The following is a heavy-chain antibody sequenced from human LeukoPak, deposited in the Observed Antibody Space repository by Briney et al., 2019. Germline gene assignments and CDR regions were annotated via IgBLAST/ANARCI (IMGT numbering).Heavy chain of an antibody. CDR3: ARDLGSGYRYYFDY. D-gene: IGHD5-12*01. CDR2: INHSGST. CDR1: GGSFSGYY. V-gene: IGHV4-34*01. Sequence: SETLSLTCAVYGGSFSGYYWSWIRQPPGKGLEWIGEINHSGSTNYNPSLKSRVTISVDTSKNQFSLKLSSVTAADTAVYYCARDLGSGYRYYFDYWGQGTLVTVSS. J-gene: IGHJ4*02.